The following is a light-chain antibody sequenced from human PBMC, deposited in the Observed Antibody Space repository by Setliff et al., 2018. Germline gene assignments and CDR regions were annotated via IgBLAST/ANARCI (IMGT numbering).Light chain of an antibody. CDR2: EVS. Sequence: QCALTQPASVSGSPGQSITISCTGTSSDVGSHNYVSWYQHHPGKAPKLVIYEVSNRPSGVSNRFSGSKSVNTASLTISGLQAEDEADYYCSSFRSIATPEVFGTGTKVTVL. J-gene: IGLJ1*01. CDR3: SSFRSIATPEV. CDR1: SSDVGSHNY. V-gene: IGLV2-14*01.